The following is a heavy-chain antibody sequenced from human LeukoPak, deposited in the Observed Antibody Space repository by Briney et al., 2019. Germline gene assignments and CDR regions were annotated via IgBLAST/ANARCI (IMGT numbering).Heavy chain of an antibody. CDR3: ARDVPLMGASKTRYFDY. CDR1: GFTFSSYA. D-gene: IGHD1-26*01. V-gene: IGHV3-7*01. CDR2: VKQDGSER. Sequence: GGSLRLSCAASGFTFSSYAMSWVRQAPGKGPEWVANVKQDGSERYYGDSVKGRFTISRDNAKNSLYLQMSSLRAEDTAIYYCARDVPLMGASKTRYFDYWGQGTLVTVSS. J-gene: IGHJ4*02.